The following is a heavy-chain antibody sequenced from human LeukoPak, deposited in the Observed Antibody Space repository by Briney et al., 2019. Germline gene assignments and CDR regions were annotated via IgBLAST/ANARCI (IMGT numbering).Heavy chain of an antibody. CDR2: IWYDGSNK. CDR3: AREGSDSSSWYGWFDP. V-gene: IGHV3-33*01. Sequence: GRSLRLSCAASGFTFSSYGMHWVRQAPGKGLEWVAVIWYDGSNKYYADSVKGRFTISRDNSKNTLYLQMNSLRAEDTAVYYCAREGSDSSSWYGWFDPWDQGTLVTVSS. J-gene: IGHJ5*02. D-gene: IGHD6-13*01. CDR1: GFTFSSYG.